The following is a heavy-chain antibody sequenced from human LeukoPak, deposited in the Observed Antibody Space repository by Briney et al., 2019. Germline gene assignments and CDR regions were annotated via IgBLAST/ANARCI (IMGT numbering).Heavy chain of an antibody. V-gene: IGHV4-39*01. J-gene: IGHJ3*02. CDR3: ARGGALDAFDI. CDR2: IDYSGVT. CDR1: GDSISSSSHF. Sequence: SETLSLTCTESGDSISSSSHFCGWIRQPPGKGLEWIGSIDYSGVTYYNPSLKSRVTISADTSKNQFSLKLSSVTAADTAVYYCARGGALDAFDIWGQGTMVTVSS. D-gene: IGHD3-16*01.